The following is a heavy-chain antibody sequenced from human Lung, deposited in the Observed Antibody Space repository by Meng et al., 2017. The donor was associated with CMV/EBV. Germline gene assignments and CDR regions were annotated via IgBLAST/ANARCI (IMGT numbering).Heavy chain of an antibody. V-gene: IGHV3-23*01. CDR3: AKGSYYDDSAVYNWFHP. Sequence: GEXXKISCAASGFRFRNYAMSWVRQAPGKGLEWVSGISGSGGSTFYVDSVKGRFTISRDNSKNTLFLQMNSLRAEDTAVYYCAKGSYYDDSAVYNWFHPWDQGXLVTVSS. D-gene: IGHD3-22*01. CDR2: ISGSGGST. J-gene: IGHJ5*02. CDR1: GFRFRNYA.